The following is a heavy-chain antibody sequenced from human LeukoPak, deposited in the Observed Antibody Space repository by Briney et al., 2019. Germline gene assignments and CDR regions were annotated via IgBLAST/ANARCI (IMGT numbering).Heavy chain of an antibody. V-gene: IGHV3-21*01. CDR1: GFTFSSYS. CDR3: ARDPFRGQLDY. Sequence: AGGSLRLSCAASGFTFSSYSMNWVRQAPGKGLEWVSSISSSSSYIYYADSVKGRFTISRDNAKNSLYLQMNSLGAEDTAVYYCARDPFRGQLDYWGQGTLVTVSS. J-gene: IGHJ4*02. D-gene: IGHD3-10*01. CDR2: ISSSSSYI.